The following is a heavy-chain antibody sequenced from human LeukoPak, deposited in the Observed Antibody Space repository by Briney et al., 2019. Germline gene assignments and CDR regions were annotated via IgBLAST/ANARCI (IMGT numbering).Heavy chain of an antibody. Sequence: PSETLSLTCTVSGGSISSGSYYWSWIRQPAGKGLEWIGRIYTSGSTNYNPSLKSRVTISVDTSKNQFSLKLNSVTAADTAVYYCARGITNYYDNSGYYHNWFDPWGQGTLVTVSS. CDR1: GGSISSGSYY. V-gene: IGHV4-61*02. CDR2: IYTSGST. J-gene: IGHJ5*02. D-gene: IGHD3-22*01. CDR3: ARGITNYYDNSGYYHNWFDP.